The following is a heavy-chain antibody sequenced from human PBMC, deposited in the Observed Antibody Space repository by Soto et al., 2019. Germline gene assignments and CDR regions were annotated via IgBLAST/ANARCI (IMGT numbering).Heavy chain of an antibody. CDR2: TYYRSKWYN. CDR1: GDSVSSNSAA. Sequence: HSQTLSLTCAISGDSVSSNSAAWNWIRQSPSRGPEWLGRTYYRSKWYNDYAVSVKSRITINPDTSKNQFSLQLNSVTPEDTAVYYCAREAWIQLWMTYYFDYWGQGTLVTVS. D-gene: IGHD5-18*01. J-gene: IGHJ4*02. CDR3: AREAWIQLWMTYYFDY. V-gene: IGHV6-1*01.